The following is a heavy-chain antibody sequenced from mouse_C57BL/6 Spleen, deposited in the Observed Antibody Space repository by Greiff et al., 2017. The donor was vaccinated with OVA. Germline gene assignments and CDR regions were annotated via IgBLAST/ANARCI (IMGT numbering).Heavy chain of an antibody. Sequence: QVQLQQSGAELVKPGASVKISCKASGYAFSSYWMNWVKQRPGKGLEWIGQIYPGDGDTNYNGKFKGKATLTADKSSSTAYMQLSSLTSEDSAVYFCARGAIYYGKGYYAMDYWGQGTSVTVSS. CDR2: IYPGDGDT. J-gene: IGHJ4*01. CDR3: ARGAIYYGKGYYAMDY. V-gene: IGHV1-80*01. D-gene: IGHD2-1*01. CDR1: GYAFSSYW.